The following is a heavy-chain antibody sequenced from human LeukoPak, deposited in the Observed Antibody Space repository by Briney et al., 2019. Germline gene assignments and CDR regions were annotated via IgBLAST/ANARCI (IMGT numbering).Heavy chain of an antibody. Sequence: GESLKISCKGSGYSFTSNWIAWVRQMPGKGLEWMGIIYPDDSDTRYSPSFQGQVTISVDKSISTAYLQWSSLKASDTAMYYCARRLGGRNWNDADYWGQGTLVTASS. J-gene: IGHJ4*02. CDR2: IYPDDSDT. CDR3: ARRLGGRNWNDADY. CDR1: GYSFTSNW. D-gene: IGHD1-1*01. V-gene: IGHV5-51*01.